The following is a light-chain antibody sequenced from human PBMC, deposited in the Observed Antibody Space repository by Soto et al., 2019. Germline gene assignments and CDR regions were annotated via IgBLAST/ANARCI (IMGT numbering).Light chain of an antibody. CDR3: QQYHSWHPIT. V-gene: IGKV3-15*01. J-gene: IGKJ5*01. CDR1: ESVSRN. CDR2: DAS. Sequence: EVVMTQSPATLSMSRGQRATLSCSASESVSRNFAWYQQKPGQAPRLLIYDASTRATGIPDRFSGGGSGTELTLTISSLQSEDFVVYYCQQYHSWHPITVGQVTRLDIK.